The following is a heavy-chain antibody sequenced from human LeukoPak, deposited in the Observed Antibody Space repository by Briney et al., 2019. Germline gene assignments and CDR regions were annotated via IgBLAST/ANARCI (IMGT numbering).Heavy chain of an antibody. CDR1: GFTVSSNY. J-gene: IGHJ4*02. CDR3: ARVRYCSGGSCYGSYFDY. D-gene: IGHD2-15*01. CDR2: IYSGGST. V-gene: IGHV3-53*01. Sequence: PGGSLRLSCAASGFTVSSNYMSWVRQAPGKGLEWVSVIYSGGSTYYADSVKGRFTISRDNSKNTLYLQMNSLRAEDTAVYYCARVRYCSGGSCYGSYFDYWGQGTLVTVSS.